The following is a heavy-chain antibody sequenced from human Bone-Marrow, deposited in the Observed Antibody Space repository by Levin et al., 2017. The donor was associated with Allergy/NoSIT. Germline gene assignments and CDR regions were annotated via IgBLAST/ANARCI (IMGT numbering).Heavy chain of an antibody. CDR3: VRGYSYGSPYSSGYYYLDY. CDR2: IFWSGST. J-gene: IGHJ4*02. CDR1: GGSIRNPDHW. V-gene: IGHV4-30-4*01. Sequence: SQTLSLTCSVSGGSIRNPDHWWSWVRQSPGKGLEWIGYIFWSGSTFYNPSLTSRLSMSVDTSKNQFSLKMRSVTAADTAVYYCVRGYSYGSPYSSGYYYLDYWGQGILVSVSS. D-gene: IGHD5-18*01.